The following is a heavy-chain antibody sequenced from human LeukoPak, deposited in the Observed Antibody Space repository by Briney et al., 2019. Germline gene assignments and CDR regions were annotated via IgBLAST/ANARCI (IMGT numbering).Heavy chain of an antibody. CDR2: IKSKTDGGTT. CDR1: GFTFNNYG. J-gene: IGHJ4*02. Sequence: GGSLRLSCAASGFTFNNYGMHWVRQAPGKGLEWVGRIKSKTDGGTTDYAAPVKGRFTISRDDSKNTLYLQMNSLKTEDTAVYYCTTDLNYDILTGYYVGFDYWGQGTLVTVSS. V-gene: IGHV3-15*01. D-gene: IGHD3-9*01. CDR3: TTDLNYDILTGYYVGFDY.